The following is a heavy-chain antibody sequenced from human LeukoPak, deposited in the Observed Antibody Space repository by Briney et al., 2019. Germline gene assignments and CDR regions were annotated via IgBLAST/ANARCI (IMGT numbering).Heavy chain of an antibody. CDR1: GFTFSSYG. D-gene: IGHD6-13*01. Sequence: GGSLRLSCAASGFTFSSYGMHWVRQAPGKGLEWVAVISYDGSNKYYADSVKGRFTISRDNSENSLYLQMDSLRDEDTAVYYCAKARIAAAGTGAFDVWGQGTMVTVSS. CDR2: ISYDGSNK. J-gene: IGHJ3*01. V-gene: IGHV3-30*18. CDR3: AKARIAAAGTGAFDV.